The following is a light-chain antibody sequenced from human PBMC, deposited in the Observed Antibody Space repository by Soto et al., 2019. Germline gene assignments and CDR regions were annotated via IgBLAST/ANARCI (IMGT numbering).Light chain of an antibody. CDR2: EDN. V-gene: IGLV6-57*02. Sequence: NFMLTQPHSVSESPGKTVTISCTGSSGSIASNYVQWYQQRPGSAPTTVIYEDNQRPSGVTDRFSGSIDSSSNSASLSISGLKTEDEADYYCQSYDSSNYVFGTGTKLTVL. CDR3: QSYDSSNYV. J-gene: IGLJ1*01. CDR1: SGSIASNY.